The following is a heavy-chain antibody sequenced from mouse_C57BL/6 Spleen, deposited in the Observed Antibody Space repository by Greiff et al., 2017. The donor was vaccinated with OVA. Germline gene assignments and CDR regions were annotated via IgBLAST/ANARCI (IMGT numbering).Heavy chain of an antibody. CDR1: GFTFSDYY. V-gene: IGHV5-12*01. Sequence: DVKLVESGGGLVQPGGSLKLSCAASGFTFSDYYMYWVRQTPETRLEWVAYISNGGGSTYYPDTVKGRFTISIDNAKNTLYLQMSRLKSEDTAMYYCARAYYYGSSYPFAYWGQGTLVTVSA. D-gene: IGHD1-1*01. CDR2: ISNGGGST. CDR3: ARAYYYGSSYPFAY. J-gene: IGHJ3*01.